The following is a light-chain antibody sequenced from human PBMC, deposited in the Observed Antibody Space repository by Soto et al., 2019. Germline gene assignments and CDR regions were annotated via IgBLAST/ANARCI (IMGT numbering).Light chain of an antibody. CDR3: QQYNSYSMYT. V-gene: IGKV1-5*01. Sequence: MTQSPSTLSASVGDRVTITCRASQSISSWLAWYQQKPGTAPKLLIYDASSLESGVPSRFSGSGSGTEFTLTISSLQPDDFATYYCQQYNSYSMYTFGQGTKLEIK. CDR2: DAS. CDR1: QSISSW. J-gene: IGKJ2*01.